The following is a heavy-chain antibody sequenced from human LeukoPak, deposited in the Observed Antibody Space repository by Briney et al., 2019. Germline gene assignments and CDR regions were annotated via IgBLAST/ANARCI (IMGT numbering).Heavy chain of an antibody. CDR1: GYTFTSYY. Sequence: ASVKVSCKASGYTFTSYYMHWVRQAPGQGLEWMGIINPSGGSTSYAQKFQGRVTMTRDTSTSTVYMELSSLRSEDTAVYYCSRVIKLSGSYTHFDYWGQGTLVTVSS. CDR2: INPSGGST. CDR3: SRVIKLSGSYTHFDY. V-gene: IGHV1-46*01. J-gene: IGHJ4*02. D-gene: IGHD1-26*01.